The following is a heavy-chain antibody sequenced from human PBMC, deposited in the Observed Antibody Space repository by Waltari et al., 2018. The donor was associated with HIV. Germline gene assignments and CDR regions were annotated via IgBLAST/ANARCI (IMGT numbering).Heavy chain of an antibody. CDR2: IYPGRSDT. CDR3: ARHSDGYNPLDF. D-gene: IGHD5-12*01. Sequence: EVQLAQSGAEVKKPGESLKISCKGSGYNFANYWIGWVRQMPGKGLEWMGIIYPGRSDTRYSPSFRDQVTISADKSISTAYLQWSTLKASDTAIYYCARHSDGYNPLDFWGQGTLVTVSS. V-gene: IGHV5-51*01. J-gene: IGHJ4*02. CDR1: GYNFANYW.